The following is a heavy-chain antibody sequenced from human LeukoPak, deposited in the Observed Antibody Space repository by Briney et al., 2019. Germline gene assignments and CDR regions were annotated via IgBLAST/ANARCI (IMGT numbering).Heavy chain of an antibody. D-gene: IGHD3-16*01. CDR2: ISGRGGST. CDR1: GFTFSSYA. Sequence: PGGSLRLSCAASGFTFSSYAMSWVRQAPGKGLEWVSAISGRGGSTYYADSVKGRVTISRDNSRDTLYLQMNSLRAEDTAVYYCAKGYYDYVWGSYYFDYWGQGTLVTVSS. V-gene: IGHV3-23*01. J-gene: IGHJ4*02. CDR3: AKGYYDYVWGSYYFDY.